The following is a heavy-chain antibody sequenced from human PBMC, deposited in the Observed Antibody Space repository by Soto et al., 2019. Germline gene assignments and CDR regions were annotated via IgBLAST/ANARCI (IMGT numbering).Heavy chain of an antibody. V-gene: IGHV1-69*13. CDR1: GGTFSSYA. CDR3: AGVLVAVTTDNWFDP. J-gene: IGHJ5*02. Sequence: SVEVSCKASGGTFSSYAISWVRQAHGQGLEWMGGIIPIFGTANYAQKFQGRVTITADESTSTAYMELSSLRSEDTAVYYCAGVLVAVTTDNWFDPWGQGTLVTVSS. D-gene: IGHD4-17*01. CDR2: IIPIFGTA.